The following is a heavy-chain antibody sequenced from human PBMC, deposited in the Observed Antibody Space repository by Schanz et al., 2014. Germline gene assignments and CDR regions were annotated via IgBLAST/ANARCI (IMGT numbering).Heavy chain of an antibody. CDR2: IEFDGIKK. J-gene: IGHJ6*02. CDR1: GFTFRDFG. Sequence: QVQLLESGGGVVQPGGSLRLSCAASGFTFRDFGLHWVRQAPGKGLEWVSFIEFDGIKKFYADSVKGRFTIARDNSKNTLHLQMNSLRVEDTAVYYCAKDDTQVNGMDVWGQGSTVTVSS. V-gene: IGHV3-30*02. CDR3: AKDDTQVNGMDV.